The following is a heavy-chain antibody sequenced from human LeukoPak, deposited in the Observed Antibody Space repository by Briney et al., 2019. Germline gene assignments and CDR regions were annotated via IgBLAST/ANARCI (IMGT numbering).Heavy chain of an antibody. CDR2: IYYSGST. D-gene: IGHD3-16*02. J-gene: IGHJ6*03. CDR3: ARVSVSPYYYYYYMDV. Sequence: SETLSLTCTVSGGSISSSSYYWGWIRQPPGKGLELIGSIYYSGSTYYNPSLKSRVTISVDTSKNQFSLKLSSVTAADTAVYYCARVSVSPYYYYYYMDVWGKGTTVTVSS. CDR1: GGSISSSSYY. V-gene: IGHV4-39*07.